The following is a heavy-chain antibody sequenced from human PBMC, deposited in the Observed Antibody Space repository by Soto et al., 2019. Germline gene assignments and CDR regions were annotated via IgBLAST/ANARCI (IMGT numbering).Heavy chain of an antibody. D-gene: IGHD2-21*02. J-gene: IGHJ6*02. CDR2: IYYSGST. V-gene: IGHV4-61*01. CDR1: GGSVSSGSYY. CDR3: ARGELAYCGGDCYPGYYGMDV. Sequence: ETLSLTCTVSGGSVSSGSYYWSLILHPPGNGLGWIGYIYYSGSTNYNPSLKSRVTISVDTSKNQFSLKLSSVTAADTAVYYCARGELAYCGGDCYPGYYGMDVWGQGTTVTVSS.